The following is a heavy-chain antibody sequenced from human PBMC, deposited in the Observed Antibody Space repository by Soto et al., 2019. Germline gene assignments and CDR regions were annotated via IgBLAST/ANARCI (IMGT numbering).Heavy chain of an antibody. Sequence: ASVNVSCKTSGYTFSNYCITWVRQAPGQPLEWLGWISLYSDGTDYAQKFQGRVSMTTDTSTTTAYMELRSLRSDDTAVYYCARVAPGAEAWFGPWGQGTLVTFSS. CDR1: GYTFSNYC. J-gene: IGHJ5*02. D-gene: IGHD2-2*01. CDR3: ARVAPGAEAWFGP. V-gene: IGHV1-18*01. CDR2: ISLYSDGT.